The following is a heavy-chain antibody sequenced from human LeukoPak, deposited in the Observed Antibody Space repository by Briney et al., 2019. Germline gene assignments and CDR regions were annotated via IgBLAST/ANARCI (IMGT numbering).Heavy chain of an antibody. CDR2: IYYSGST. V-gene: IGHV4-31*03. Sequence: SETLSLTCTVSGGSISSGGYYWSWIRQHPGKGLEWIGYIYYSGSTYYNPSLKSRVTISVDTSKNQFSLKLSSVIAADTAVYYCARRRPLVAVITSHYYDYWGQGALVTVSS. J-gene: IGHJ4*02. D-gene: IGHD2-21*01. CDR1: GGSISSGGYY. CDR3: ARRRPLVAVITSHYYDY.